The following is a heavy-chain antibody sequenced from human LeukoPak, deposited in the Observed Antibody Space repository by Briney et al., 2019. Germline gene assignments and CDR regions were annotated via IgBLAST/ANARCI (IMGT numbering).Heavy chain of an antibody. CDR1: GYTFTSYF. Sequence: ASVKVSCKASGYTFTSYFMHWVRQAPGQGLEWMGTINPNDGSTSYAQNLQGRVTMTRDTSTSTVYMELSSLRSEDTAVYYCARARGYSGYHPIDYWGQGTLVTVSS. V-gene: IGHV1-46*01. CDR2: INPNDGST. D-gene: IGHD5-12*01. J-gene: IGHJ4*02. CDR3: ARARGYSGYHPIDY.